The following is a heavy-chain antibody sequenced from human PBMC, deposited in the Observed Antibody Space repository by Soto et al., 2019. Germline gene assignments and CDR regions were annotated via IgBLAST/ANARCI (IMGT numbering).Heavy chain of an antibody. CDR1: GGTFRGYY. D-gene: IGHD3-3*01. Sequence: SEDLCHTWAVYGGTFRGYYWNCIRQRPGKGLERIGEISHSGRTNYSPSLKSRVTISLDTPKNQFSLKLSSVTAAHTAVYYCASRKYDFCGDYSNLFAPRTQRTYVPVSS. V-gene: IGHV4-34*08. CDR2: ISHSGRT. CDR3: ASRKYDFCGDYSNLFAP. J-gene: IGHJ5*02.